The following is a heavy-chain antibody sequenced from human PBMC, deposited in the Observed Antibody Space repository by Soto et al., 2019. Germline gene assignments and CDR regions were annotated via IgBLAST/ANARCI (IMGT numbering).Heavy chain of an antibody. J-gene: IGHJ3*02. CDR2: IGSNGETT. CDR1: GCTLSNFA. CDR3: VRVRDNCRQDRPCAFDM. V-gene: IGHV3-64D*06. Sequence: GSLRLSGSGSGCTLSNFAMHWVRQAQGKGLEYVSAIGSNGETTYYADSVRGRFTIFRDNSKNTLHLQMSSLRTEDTAVYYCVRVRDNCRQDRPCAFDMWGQGTMVT. D-gene: IGHD1-20*01.